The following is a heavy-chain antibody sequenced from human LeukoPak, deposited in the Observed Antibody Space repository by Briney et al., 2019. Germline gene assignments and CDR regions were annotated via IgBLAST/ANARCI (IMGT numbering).Heavy chain of an antibody. Sequence: SETLSLTCTVSGGSISSGGYYWSWIRQHPGKGLEWIGYIYYSGSTYYNPSLKSRDTISVDTSKNQFSLKLSSVTAADTAVYYCARDNNGAQAYWGQEPWSPSPQ. J-gene: IGHJ4*01. CDR1: GGSISSGGYY. D-gene: IGHD4-17*01. CDR3: ARDNNGAQAY. V-gene: IGHV4-31*03. CDR2: IYYSGST.